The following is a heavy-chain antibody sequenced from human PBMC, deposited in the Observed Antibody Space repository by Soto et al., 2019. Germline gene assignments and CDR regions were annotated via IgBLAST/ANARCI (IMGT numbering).Heavy chain of an antibody. CDR3: ARRYSYTQPVLDY. V-gene: IGHV1-58*01. D-gene: IGHD5-18*01. CDR2: IVVGSGST. Sequence: ASVKVSCKTSGLTFSSSAVQWVRKARGQRLEWIGWIVVGSGSTKYAQKFQERVTITRDMSTSTAYMELNSLRAEDTAVYYCARRYSYTQPVLDYWGLGTLVTVSS. J-gene: IGHJ4*02. CDR1: GLTFSSSA.